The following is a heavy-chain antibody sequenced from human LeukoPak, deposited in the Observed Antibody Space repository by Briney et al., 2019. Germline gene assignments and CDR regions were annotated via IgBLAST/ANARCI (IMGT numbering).Heavy chain of an antibody. CDR1: GFNLSTYY. CDR3: ARSSGWYSH. D-gene: IGHD6-19*01. CDR2: IHSDGSTT. V-gene: IGHV3-74*01. J-gene: IGHJ4*02. Sequence: GGSLRLSCAASGFNLSTYYMHWVRQAPGKGLVWVSRIHSDGSTTYYADSVKGRFTISRDSAKNTLYLQMNSLRVEDTAVYYCARSSGWYSHWGQGTLVTVSS.